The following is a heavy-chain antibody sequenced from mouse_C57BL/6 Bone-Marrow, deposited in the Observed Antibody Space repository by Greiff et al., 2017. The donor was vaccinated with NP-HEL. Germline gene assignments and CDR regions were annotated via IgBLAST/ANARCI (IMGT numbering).Heavy chain of an antibody. CDR1: GYTFTSYT. J-gene: IGHJ3*01. D-gene: IGHD1-1*01. Sequence: QVQLKQSGAELARPGASVKMSCKASGYTFTSYTMHWVKQRPGQGLEWIGYINPSSGYTKYNQKFKDKATLTADKSSSTAYMQLSSLTSEDSAVYYCARLPYYGSSWFAYWGQGTLVTVSA. CDR2: INPSSGYT. V-gene: IGHV1-4*01. CDR3: ARLPYYGSSWFAY.